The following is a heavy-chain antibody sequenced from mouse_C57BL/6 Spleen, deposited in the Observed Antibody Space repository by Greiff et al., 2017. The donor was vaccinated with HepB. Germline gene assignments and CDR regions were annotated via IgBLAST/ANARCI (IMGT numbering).Heavy chain of an antibody. Sequence: VMLVESGPGLVAPSQSLSITCTVSGFSLTSYAISWVRQPPGKGLEWLGVIWTGGGTNYNSALKSRLSISKDNSKSQVFLKMNSLQTDDTARYYCARNEMITTVVAYYWYFDVWGTGTTVTVSS. CDR1: GFSLTSYA. J-gene: IGHJ1*03. CDR2: IWTGGGT. V-gene: IGHV2-9-1*01. D-gene: IGHD1-1*01. CDR3: ARNEMITTVVAYYWYFDV.